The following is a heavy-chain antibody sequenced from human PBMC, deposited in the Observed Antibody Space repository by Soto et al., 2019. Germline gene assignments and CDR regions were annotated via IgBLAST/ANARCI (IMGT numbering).Heavy chain of an antibody. CDR1: GFTFSSYA. CDR3: ANRYYDFWSGYYREYYFDY. Sequence: GGSLRLSCAASGFTFSSYAMSWVRQAPGKGLEWVSAISGSGGSTYYADSVKGRFTISRDNSKNTLYLQMNSLRAEDTAVYYCANRYYDFWSGYYREYYFDYWGQGTLVTVSS. CDR2: ISGSGGST. D-gene: IGHD3-3*01. J-gene: IGHJ4*02. V-gene: IGHV3-23*01.